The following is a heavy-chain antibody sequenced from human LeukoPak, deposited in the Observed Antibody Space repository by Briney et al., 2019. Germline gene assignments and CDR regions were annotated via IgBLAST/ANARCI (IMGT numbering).Heavy chain of an antibody. CDR2: ISGSGGST. J-gene: IGHJ4*02. V-gene: IGHV3-23*01. CDR3: AKDLDYYDSSGYYYPLDY. D-gene: IGHD3-22*01. Sequence: GGSLRLSCAASGFTFSSYAVSWVRQAPGKGLEWVSAISGSGGSTYYADSVKGRFTISKDNSKNTLYLQMNSLRAEDTAVYYCAKDLDYYDSSGYYYPLDYWGQGTLVTVSS. CDR1: GFTFSSYA.